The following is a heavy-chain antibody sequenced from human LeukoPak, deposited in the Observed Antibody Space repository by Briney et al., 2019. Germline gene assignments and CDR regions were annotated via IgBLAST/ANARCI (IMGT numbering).Heavy chain of an antibody. CDR2: IIPILGIA. Sequence: SVKVSCKASGGTFSSYAISWVRQAPGQGLEWMGRIIPILGIANYAQKFQGRVTITADKSTSTAYMELSSLRSEDTAVYYCARVPTGNNCSSTSCPFDYWGQGTLVTVSS. CDR3: ARVPTGNNCSSTSCPFDY. V-gene: IGHV1-69*04. CDR1: GGTFSSYA. J-gene: IGHJ4*02. D-gene: IGHD2-2*01.